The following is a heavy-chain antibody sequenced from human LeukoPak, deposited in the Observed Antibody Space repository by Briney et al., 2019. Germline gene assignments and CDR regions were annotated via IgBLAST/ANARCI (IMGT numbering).Heavy chain of an antibody. D-gene: IGHD6-13*01. J-gene: IGHJ6*03. CDR2: IYNSGST. CDR3: ARVVYSSRWEKGISDRKEKGDYYYYMDV. V-gene: IGHV4-39*07. Sequence: ASETLSLTCTVSGGSISSSSYYWGWIRQPPGKGLEWIGRIYNSGSTYYSPSLKSRVTISVDTSKNQFSLKLSSVTAADTAVYYCARVVYSSRWEKGISDRKEKGDYYYYMDVWGKGTTVTVSS. CDR1: GGSISSSSYY.